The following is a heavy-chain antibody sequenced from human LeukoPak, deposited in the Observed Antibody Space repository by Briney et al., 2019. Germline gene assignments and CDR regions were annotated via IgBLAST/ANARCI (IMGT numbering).Heavy chain of an antibody. J-gene: IGHJ3*02. Sequence: PGGSLRLSCAASGFTFSSYAMSSVRQAPGKGLEWVSAISGSGGSTYYADSVKGRFTISRDNSKNTLYLQMNSLRAEDTAVYYCAKDVRYYYDSSGYHPDAFDIWGQGTMVTVSS. CDR3: AKDVRYYYDSSGYHPDAFDI. V-gene: IGHV3-23*01. CDR1: GFTFSSYA. CDR2: ISGSGGST. D-gene: IGHD3-22*01.